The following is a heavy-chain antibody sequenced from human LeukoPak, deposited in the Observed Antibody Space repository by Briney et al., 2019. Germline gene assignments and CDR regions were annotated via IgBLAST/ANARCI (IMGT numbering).Heavy chain of an antibody. CDR2: IGTAGDT. CDR1: GFTFSSYW. V-gene: IGHV3-13*04. D-gene: IGHD3-10*01. Sequence: GGSLRLSCAASGFTFSSYWMHWVRQATGKGLEWVSAIGTAGDTYYPGSVKGRFTISRENAKNSLYLQMNSLRAGDTAVYYCARSAGGSGSYGYYFDYWGQGTLVTVSS. CDR3: ARSAGGSGSYGYYFDY. J-gene: IGHJ4*02.